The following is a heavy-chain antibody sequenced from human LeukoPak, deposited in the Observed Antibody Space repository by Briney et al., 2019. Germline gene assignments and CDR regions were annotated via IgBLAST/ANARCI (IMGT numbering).Heavy chain of an antibody. CDR1: GFTFSDYY. J-gene: IGHJ6*03. D-gene: IGHD5-18*01. V-gene: IGHV3-11*01. CDR3: ARATYSYGFHPSGDNYYYMDV. Sequence: GGSLRLSCAASGFTFSDYYMSWIRQAPGKGLEWVSYISSSGSTIYYADSVKGRFTISRDNAKNSLYLQMNSLRAEDTAVYYCARATYSYGFHPSGDNYYYMDVWGKGTTVTISS. CDR2: ISSSGSTI.